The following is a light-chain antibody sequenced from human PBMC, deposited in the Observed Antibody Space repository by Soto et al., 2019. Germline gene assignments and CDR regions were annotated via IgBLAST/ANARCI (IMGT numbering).Light chain of an antibody. CDR2: AAS. Sequence: DIQMTQSPPSLSASVGDRVTLTCRSSQSINTYLNWYQQKPGKAPKILIFAASSLQSGVPSRFSGSGSGTDFTLTISSLLPEDFATYYCQQSYSIPLTFGQGTKVDI. J-gene: IGKJ1*01. V-gene: IGKV1-39*01. CDR1: QSINTY. CDR3: QQSYSIPLT.